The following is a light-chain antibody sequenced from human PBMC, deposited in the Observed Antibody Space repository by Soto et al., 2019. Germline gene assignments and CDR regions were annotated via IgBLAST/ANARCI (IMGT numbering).Light chain of an antibody. J-gene: IGKJ1*01. CDR2: AAS. V-gene: IGKV3D-15*01. Sequence: ILLTQSPSTLSLSPGERATLSCRASQSVSSNLAWYQQKPGQAPRLLIYAASSRATGIPDRFSGSGSGTDFTLTISSLKSEDFEVYYCQQCNNWPLTFGQGTKVDIK. CDR1: QSVSSN. CDR3: QQCNNWPLT.